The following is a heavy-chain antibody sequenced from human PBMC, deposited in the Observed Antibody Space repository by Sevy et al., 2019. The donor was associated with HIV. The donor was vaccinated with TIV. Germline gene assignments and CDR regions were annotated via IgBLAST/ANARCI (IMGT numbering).Heavy chain of an antibody. CDR2: INPKSGVT. V-gene: IGHV1-2*02. J-gene: IGHJ4*02. CDR1: GYTFTDYY. Sequence: ASVKVSCKASGYTFTDYYLHWLRQAPGQGLEWVGYINPKSGVTNYPRKFRGRVTGTADTSLGTVYMGVRSLRSDDTALYYCAGGRVMFDSWGQGTLVTVSS. CDR3: AGGRVMFDS.